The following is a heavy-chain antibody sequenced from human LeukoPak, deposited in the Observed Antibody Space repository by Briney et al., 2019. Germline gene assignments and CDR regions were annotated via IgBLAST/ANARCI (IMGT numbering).Heavy chain of an antibody. CDR3: TTDRDIVVVPAASGDY. J-gene: IGHJ4*02. D-gene: IGHD2-2*01. CDR2: IKSKTDGGTT. Sequence: SGESLRHSCAASGFTFSNAWMSWVRQAPGKGLEWVGRIKSKTDGGTTDYAAPVKGRFTISRDDSKNTLYLQMNSLKTEDTAVYYCTTDRDIVVVPAASGDYWGQGTLVTVSS. V-gene: IGHV3-15*01. CDR1: GFTFSNAW.